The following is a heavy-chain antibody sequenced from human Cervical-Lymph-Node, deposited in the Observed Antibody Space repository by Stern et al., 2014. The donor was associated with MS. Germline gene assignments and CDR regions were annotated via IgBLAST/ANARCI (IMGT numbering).Heavy chain of an antibody. D-gene: IGHD4-17*01. Sequence: QVQLVQSGAGVKKPGSSVKVSCKASGGTFSGHSITWVRQAPGQGLEWIGGIIPIFGTENYAEKFQGRVSVNVDESTSTAYMVLSSLRSEDTAVYYCARVSNDGDYGWFFDSWGPGTLVTVSS. CDR3: ARVSNDGDYGWFFDS. J-gene: IGHJ4*02. CDR2: IIPIFGTE. V-gene: IGHV1-69*12. CDR1: GGTFSGHS.